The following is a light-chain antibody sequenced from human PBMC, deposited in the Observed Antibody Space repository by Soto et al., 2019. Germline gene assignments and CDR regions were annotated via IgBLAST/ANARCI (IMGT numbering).Light chain of an antibody. CDR2: GAS. CDR1: QTVSSY. V-gene: IGKV3-20*01. J-gene: IGKJ5*01. Sequence: DNVLTQSPGTLSLSPGEIATLSCRASQTVSSYLTWYQQRPGQAPRLLIYGASKRAPGIPDRFSGSGSGTDFTLTISTLEPEDFALYYCQQYGTSPITFGQGTRLEIK. CDR3: QQYGTSPIT.